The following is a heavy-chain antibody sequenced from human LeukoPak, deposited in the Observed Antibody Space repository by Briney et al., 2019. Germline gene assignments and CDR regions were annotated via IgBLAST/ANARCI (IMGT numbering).Heavy chain of an antibody. CDR1: GGSLSSDY. CDR3: ARGGRYFDY. J-gene: IGHJ4*02. V-gene: IGHV4-59*01. Sequence: SETLSLTCAVSGGSLSSDYCSCVREPPGEGVECSGYIYYSGSTNYNPSLKSRVTISVDTSKNQFSLKLSSVTAADTAVYYCARGGRYFDYWGQGTLVTASS. CDR2: IYYSGST. D-gene: IGHD2-15*01.